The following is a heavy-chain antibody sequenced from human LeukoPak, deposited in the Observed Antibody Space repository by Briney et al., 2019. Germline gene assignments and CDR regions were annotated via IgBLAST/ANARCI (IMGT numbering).Heavy chain of an antibody. CDR2: IYYSGST. D-gene: IGHD6-13*01. Sequence: SETLSLTCTVSGASITYYYGNWIRRLPGKGLEWIGYIYYSGSTNYNPSLKSRVTISVDTSKNQFSLKLSSVTAADTAVYYCARERIGIAEDWFDPWGPGTLVTVSS. V-gene: IGHV4-59*01. CDR3: ARERIGIAEDWFDP. J-gene: IGHJ5*02. CDR1: GASITYYY.